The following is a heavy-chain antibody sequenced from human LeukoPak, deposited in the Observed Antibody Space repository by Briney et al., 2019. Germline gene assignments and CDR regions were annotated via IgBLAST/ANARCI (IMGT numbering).Heavy chain of an antibody. CDR3: ASARRIGWWVVAARGFYYFDY. CDR2: MNPNSGNT. V-gene: IGHV1-8*01. CDR1: GYTFTSYD. D-gene: IGHD2-15*01. J-gene: IGHJ4*02. Sequence: ASVKVSCKASGYTFTSYDINWVRQATGQGLEWMGWMNPNSGNTGYAQKFQGRVTMTRNTSISTAYMELSSLRSEDTAVYYCASARRIGWWVVAARGFYYFDYWGQGTLVTVSS.